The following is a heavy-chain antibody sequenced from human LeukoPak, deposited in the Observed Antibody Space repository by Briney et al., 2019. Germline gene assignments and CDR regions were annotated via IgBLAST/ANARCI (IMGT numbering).Heavy chain of an antibody. Sequence: GGSLRLSCAASGFTFSDYVMNWVRQAPGKGLEWVSYISTHGNYIYYADLLKGRFTISRDNAENSLFLQMNSLRAEDTAVYYCARGSYDSSGQFDYWGQGTLVTVSS. V-gene: IGHV3-21*01. D-gene: IGHD3-22*01. CDR1: GFTFSDYV. CDR3: ARGSYDSSGQFDY. J-gene: IGHJ4*02. CDR2: ISTHGNYI.